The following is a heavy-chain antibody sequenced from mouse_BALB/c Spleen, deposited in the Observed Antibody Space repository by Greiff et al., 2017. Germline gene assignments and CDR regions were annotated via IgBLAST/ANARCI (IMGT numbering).Heavy chain of an antibody. CDR1: GFTFSSYG. J-gene: IGHJ4*01. V-gene: IGHV5-6*01. D-gene: IGHD2-1*01. CDR2: ISSGGSYT. CDR3: ARLGNYDAMDY. Sequence: EVKLMESGGDLVKPGGSLKLSCAASGFTFSSYGMSWVRQTPDKRLEWVATISSGGSYTYYPDSVKGRFTISRDNAKNTLYLQMSSLKSEDTAMYYCARLGNYDAMDYWGQGTSVTVSS.